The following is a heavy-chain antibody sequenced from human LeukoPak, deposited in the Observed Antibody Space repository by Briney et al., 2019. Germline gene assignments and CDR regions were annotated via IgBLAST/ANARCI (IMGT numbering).Heavy chain of an antibody. CDR1: GGTFSSYA. J-gene: IGHJ5*02. CDR2: IIPIFGTA. CDR3: ARNDIVVVPGPLNP. Sequence: SVKVSCKASGGTFSSYAISWVRQAPGQGLEWMGGIIPIFGTANYAQKFQGRVTITADESTSTAYMELNSLRSEDTAVYYCARNDIVVVPGPLNPWGQGTLVTVSS. V-gene: IGHV1-69*13. D-gene: IGHD2-2*01.